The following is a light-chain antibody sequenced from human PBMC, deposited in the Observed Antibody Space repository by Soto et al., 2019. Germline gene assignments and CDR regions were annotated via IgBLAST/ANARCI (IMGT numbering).Light chain of an antibody. CDR2: DAS. CDR3: QQYGSTPLT. V-gene: IGKV3-20*01. CDR1: QSVRSNS. Sequence: EIVLTQSPDTLSLSPGERATLSCRASQSVRSNSLARYQQKPGQAPRFLIYDASSRATGIPDRFSGSGSGIDFTLTISRLEPEDFAVYYCQQYGSTPLTFGGGTKVDIK. J-gene: IGKJ4*01.